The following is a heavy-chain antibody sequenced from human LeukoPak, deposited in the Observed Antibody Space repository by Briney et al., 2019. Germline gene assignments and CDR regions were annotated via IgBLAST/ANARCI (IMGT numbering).Heavy chain of an antibody. V-gene: IGHV3-48*01. CDR3: VRDHDYAFDY. CDR2: MRGDDFTV. Sequence: GGSLRLSCAVSGFPFGDYPMSWVRQAPGKGLEWISHMRGDDFTVYYADSVKGRFSISRDNAKNFLFLQMNSLRGDDTAVYYCVRDHDYAFDYWGQGTPVAVSP. D-gene: IGHD4-17*01. J-gene: IGHJ4*02. CDR1: GFPFGDYP.